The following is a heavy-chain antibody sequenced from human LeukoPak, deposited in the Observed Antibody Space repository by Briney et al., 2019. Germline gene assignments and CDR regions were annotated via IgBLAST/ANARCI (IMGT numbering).Heavy chain of an antibody. CDR3: ARARLEYSSSLD. Sequence: ASVKVSCKASGGTFSSYAISWVRQAPGQGLEWMGWISAYNGNTNYAQKLQGRVTMTTDTSTSTAYMELRSLRSDDTAVYYCARARLEYSSSLDWGQGTLVTVSS. V-gene: IGHV1-18*01. J-gene: IGHJ4*02. CDR1: GGTFSSYA. CDR2: ISAYNGNT. D-gene: IGHD6-6*01.